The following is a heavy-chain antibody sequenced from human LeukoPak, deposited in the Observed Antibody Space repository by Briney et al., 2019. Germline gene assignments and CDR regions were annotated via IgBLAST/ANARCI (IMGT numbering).Heavy chain of an antibody. D-gene: IGHD3-10*01. CDR2: ISSSSSYI. Sequence: GGSLRLSCAASGFTFSSYSMNWVRQAPGKGLEWVSSISSSSSYIYYADSVKGRFTISRDNAKNSLYLQMNSLRAEDTAVYYCARDQTVSASYIRGYGRLRENGMDVWGQGTTVTVSS. J-gene: IGHJ6*02. CDR3: ARDQTVSASYIRGYGRLRENGMDV. CDR1: GFTFSSYS. V-gene: IGHV3-21*01.